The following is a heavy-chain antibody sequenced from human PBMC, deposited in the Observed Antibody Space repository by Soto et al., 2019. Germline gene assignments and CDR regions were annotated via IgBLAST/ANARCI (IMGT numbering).Heavy chain of an antibody. V-gene: IGHV2-5*02. J-gene: IGHJ5*02. CDR3: AHTPNYYQYDWFDP. Sequence: QITLKESGPTLVKPTQTLTLTCTFSGFSLTTRGVGVGWIRQPPGKALECLALIYWDDDKRYSPSLQSSLSITQDTSKNQVVLTMTNVDPVDTATYYCAHTPNYYQYDWFDPWGQGTLVSVSS. D-gene: IGHD3-16*01. CDR2: IYWDDDK. CDR1: GFSLTTRGVG.